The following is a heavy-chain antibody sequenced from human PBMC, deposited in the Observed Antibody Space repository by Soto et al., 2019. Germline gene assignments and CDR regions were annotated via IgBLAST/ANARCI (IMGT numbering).Heavy chain of an antibody. CDR1: GFTFSSYA. CDR3: AKNPGYYYDSTGYHFDY. J-gene: IGHJ4*02. Sequence: PGGSLRLSCAASGFTFSSYAMSWVLQAPGKGLEWVSAISGSGGGTYYAHSVKGRFTISRDNSKNTLYLQMNSLRAEDTAVYYCAKNPGYYYDSTGYHFDYWGQGTLVTVSS. V-gene: IGHV3-23*01. CDR2: ISGSGGGT. D-gene: IGHD3-22*01.